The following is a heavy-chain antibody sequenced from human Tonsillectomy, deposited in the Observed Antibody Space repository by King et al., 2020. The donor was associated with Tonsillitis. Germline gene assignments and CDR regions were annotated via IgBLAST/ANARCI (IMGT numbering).Heavy chain of an antibody. D-gene: IGHD4-17*01. CDR3: ATDQAPGESRDYLNY. Sequence: VQLVESGGGVVQPGRSLRLSCAASEFTFNTYAIHWVRQAPGKGLEWVAVISYDGSNKYYADSVKGRFTISRDSSKNTLYLRMNSLRVEDTAVYYCATDQAPGESRDYLNYCGQGALVTVSS. CDR1: EFTFNTYA. J-gene: IGHJ4*02. V-gene: IGHV3-30-3*01. CDR2: ISYDGSNK.